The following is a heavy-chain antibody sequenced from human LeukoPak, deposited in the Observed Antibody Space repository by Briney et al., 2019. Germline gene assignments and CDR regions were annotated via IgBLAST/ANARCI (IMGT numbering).Heavy chain of an antibody. CDR3: ANNPPHGSGSLHTYYYYYMDV. CDR1: GFTFDDYA. J-gene: IGHJ6*03. D-gene: IGHD3-10*01. Sequence: DPGGSLRLSCAASGFTFDDYAMHWVRQAPGKGLEWVSGITWNSDNIEYADSVKGRFTISRDNSKNTLYLQMNSLRAEDTAVYYCANNPPHGSGSLHTYYYYYMDVWGKGTTVTISS. V-gene: IGHV3-9*01. CDR2: ITWNSDNI.